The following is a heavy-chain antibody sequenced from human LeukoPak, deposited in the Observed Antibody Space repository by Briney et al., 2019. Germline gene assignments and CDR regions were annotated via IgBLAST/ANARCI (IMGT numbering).Heavy chain of an antibody. V-gene: IGHV3-23*01. CDR1: GFTFSSYS. Sequence: GGSLRLSCAASGFTFSSYSMNWVRQAPGKGLEWVSAISGSGGSTYYADSVKGRFTISRDNSKNTLYLQMNSLRAEDTAVYYCAKDPDDYGDYGFDPWGQGTLVTVSS. CDR3: AKDPDDYGDYGFDP. D-gene: IGHD4-17*01. CDR2: ISGSGGST. J-gene: IGHJ5*02.